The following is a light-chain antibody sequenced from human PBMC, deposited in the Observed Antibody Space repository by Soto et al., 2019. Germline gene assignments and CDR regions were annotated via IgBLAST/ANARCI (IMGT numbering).Light chain of an antibody. J-gene: IGKJ3*01. V-gene: IGKV3-20*01. Sequence: EIVLTQSPGTLSLSPGERATLSCRASQSVSSSYLAWYQQKPGQAPRLLIYGASSRATGIPDRFSGSGSGTDFTLTISRLEPEDFALYYCQQFGSSPREFTFGPGTKVDIK. CDR3: QQFGSSPREFT. CDR2: GAS. CDR1: QSVSSSY.